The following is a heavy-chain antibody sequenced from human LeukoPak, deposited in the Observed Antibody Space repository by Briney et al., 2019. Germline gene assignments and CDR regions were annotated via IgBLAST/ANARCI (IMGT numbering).Heavy chain of an antibody. CDR3: AKCVDYYDVGGYYYNNCFDY. CDR2: IYSGGST. D-gene: IGHD3-22*01. Sequence: GGSLRLSCAASGFTVSSNYMSWARQAPGKGLEWVSVIYSGGSTYYADSVKGRFTISRDNSKNTLYLQMNSLRAEDTAVYFCAKCVDYYDVGGYYYNNCFDYWGQGTLVTVSS. J-gene: IGHJ4*02. CDR1: GFTVSSNY. V-gene: IGHV3-66*01.